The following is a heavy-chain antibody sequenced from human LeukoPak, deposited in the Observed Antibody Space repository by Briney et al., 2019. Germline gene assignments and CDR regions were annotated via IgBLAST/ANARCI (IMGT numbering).Heavy chain of an antibody. CDR3: AKDSGSYYAEYFQH. CDR2: ISWNSGSI. J-gene: IGHJ1*01. V-gene: IGHV3-9*01. Sequence: PGRSLRLSCAASGFTFDDYAMHWVRQAPGKGLEWVSGISWNSGSIGYADSVKGRFTISGDNAKNSLYLQMNSLRAEDTALYYCAKDSGSYYAEYFQHWGQGTLVTVSS. D-gene: IGHD1-26*01. CDR1: GFTFDDYA.